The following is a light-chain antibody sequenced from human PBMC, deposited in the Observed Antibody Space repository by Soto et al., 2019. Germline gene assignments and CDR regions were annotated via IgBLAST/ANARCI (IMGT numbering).Light chain of an antibody. Sequence: DIVMTQSPDSLAVSLGERATINCKSSQSVLYRSNTKNYLAWYQQKPGQTPNLLIYWASTRESVVPDRFSGSGSGTDFTLTISSLQAEDGAVYYCQQYYSLPPTFGQGTKVEIK. V-gene: IGKV4-1*01. CDR1: QSVLYRSNTKNY. CDR2: WAS. J-gene: IGKJ1*01. CDR3: QQYYSLPPT.